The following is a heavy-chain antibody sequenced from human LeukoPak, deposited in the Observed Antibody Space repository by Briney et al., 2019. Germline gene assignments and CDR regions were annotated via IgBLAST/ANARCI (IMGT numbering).Heavy chain of an antibody. Sequence: PGGSLRLSCAASGFNFSNYDMHWVRQAPGKGLEWVAFIRYDGSDKYYADSVKGRFTISRDNSKNTLYLQMNSLRTEDMAVYYCAKGDTSWGQGTLVTVSS. V-gene: IGHV3-30*02. J-gene: IGHJ5*02. CDR1: GFNFSNYD. D-gene: IGHD2-21*02. CDR2: IRYDGSDK. CDR3: AKGDTS.